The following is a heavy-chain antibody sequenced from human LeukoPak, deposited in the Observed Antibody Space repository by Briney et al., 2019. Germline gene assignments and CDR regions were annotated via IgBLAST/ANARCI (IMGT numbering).Heavy chain of an antibody. Sequence: GGSLRLSCAASGFTFSNYEMNWVRQAPGKGLEWVSYISSSGSTIYYADSVKGRFTLSRDNAKNSLYLQMNSLRAEDTAVYYCGRTYTSGWFFDYWGQGTLVTVSS. CDR1: GFTFSNYE. D-gene: IGHD6-19*01. CDR2: ISSSGSTI. J-gene: IGHJ4*02. V-gene: IGHV3-48*03. CDR3: GRTYTSGWFFDY.